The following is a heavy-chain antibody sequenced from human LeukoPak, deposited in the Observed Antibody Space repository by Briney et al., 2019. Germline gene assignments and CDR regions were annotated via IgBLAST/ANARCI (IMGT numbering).Heavy chain of an antibody. J-gene: IGHJ4*02. CDR3: ARGVGTID. Sequence: PGGSLRLSCAASGFTFSSYAMHWVRQAPGKGLEWVAVISYDGSNKYYADSVKGRFTISRDNSKNTLYLQMNSLRAEDTAVYYCARGVGTIDWGQGTLVTVSS. V-gene: IGHV3-30*04. D-gene: IGHD1-14*01. CDR2: ISYDGSNK. CDR1: GFTFSSYA.